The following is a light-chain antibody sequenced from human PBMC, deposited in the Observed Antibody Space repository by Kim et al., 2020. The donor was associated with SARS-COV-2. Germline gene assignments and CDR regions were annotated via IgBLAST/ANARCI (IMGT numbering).Light chain of an antibody. CDR3: QQFGGSSYT. J-gene: IGKJ2*01. V-gene: IGKV3-20*01. Sequence: EIVLTHSPGTLSLSPGERATLSCRASQNVSSSFLAWYQQSPGQAPTLLIYDASSRATGIPDRFSGSGSGTDFTLTISRLEPEDFAVYYCQQFGGSSYTFGQGPKLEI. CDR2: DAS. CDR1: QNVSSSF.